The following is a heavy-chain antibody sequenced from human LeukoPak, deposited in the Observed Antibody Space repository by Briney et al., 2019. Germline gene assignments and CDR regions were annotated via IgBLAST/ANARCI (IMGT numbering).Heavy chain of an antibody. V-gene: IGHV3-64D*06. CDR1: GFTFSNYA. CDR2: ISGSGGST. J-gene: IGHJ4*02. CDR3: VKDLVGAYYYDSSGYYYAEGGFQVDY. Sequence: GGSLRLSCAASGFTSGFTFSNYAMSWVRQTPGKGLEWVSAISGSGGSTYYADSVKGRFTISRDNSKNTLYLQMSSLRAEDTAVYYCVKDLVGAYYYDSSGYYYAEGGFQVDYWGQGTLVTVSS. D-gene: IGHD3-22*01.